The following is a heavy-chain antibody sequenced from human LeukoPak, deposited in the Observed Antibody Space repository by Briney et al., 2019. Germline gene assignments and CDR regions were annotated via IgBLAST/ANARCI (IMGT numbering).Heavy chain of an antibody. CDR2: ISGSGGST. J-gene: IGHJ4*02. D-gene: IGHD6-13*01. Sequence: GGSLRLSCAAPGFTFSSYAMSWVRQAPGKGLEWVSAISGSGGSTYYADSVKGRFTISRDNSKNTLYLQMNSLRAEDTAVYYCAKGGDSSSWYVYFDYWGQGTLVTVSS. V-gene: IGHV3-23*01. CDR3: AKGGDSSSWYVYFDY. CDR1: GFTFSSYA.